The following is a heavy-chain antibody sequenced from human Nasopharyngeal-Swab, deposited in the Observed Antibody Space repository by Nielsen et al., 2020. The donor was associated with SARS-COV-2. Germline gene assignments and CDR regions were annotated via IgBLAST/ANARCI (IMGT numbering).Heavy chain of an antibody. CDR2: VFYTGSA. D-gene: IGHD4-17*01. CDR3: ARDGENYGDPFDY. Sequence: LRLSCTVSGDSISRGDYFWSWIREPPGKGLEWIGYVFYTGSAYYNPSLQSRISMSVDTSKRQFSLELRSVTAADTAVYYCARDGENYGDPFDYWGQGILVTVSS. J-gene: IGHJ4*02. V-gene: IGHV4-30-4*08. CDR1: GDSISRGDYF.